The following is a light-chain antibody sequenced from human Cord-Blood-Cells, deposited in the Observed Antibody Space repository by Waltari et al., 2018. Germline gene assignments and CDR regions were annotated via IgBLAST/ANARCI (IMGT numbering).Light chain of an antibody. V-gene: IGLV2-8*01. J-gene: IGLJ3*02. CDR2: AVR. CDR1: SSDVGGYHY. CDR3: SSYAGSSNRV. Sequence: QSALTQPPSASGSPGQSVTIYCTGTSSDVGGYHYVSCYQPHPGQAPKLMIYAVRKQPSGVPDRCCGSQSGDTASVAVSGLPADDGADYCDSSYAGSSNRVFGGGTRLTVL.